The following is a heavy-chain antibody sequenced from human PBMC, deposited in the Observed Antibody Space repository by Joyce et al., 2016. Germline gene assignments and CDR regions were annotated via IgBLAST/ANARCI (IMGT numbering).Heavy chain of an antibody. CDR1: GFSFSSYG. J-gene: IGHJ6*02. CDR2: MSYDEHNK. CDR3: AKDLNLKQVEAHYYYYALDV. V-gene: IGHV3-30*18. D-gene: IGHD1-20*01. Sequence: QEQLVESGGGVAQPGRSLRLSCAASGFSFSSYGMHWVSRAPGKGLEGVAVMSYDEHNKYYADSGRGRFTISRDNSKNTLFLQMNSLRVEDTAVYYCAKDLNLKQVEAHYYYYALDVWGQGTTVTVSS.